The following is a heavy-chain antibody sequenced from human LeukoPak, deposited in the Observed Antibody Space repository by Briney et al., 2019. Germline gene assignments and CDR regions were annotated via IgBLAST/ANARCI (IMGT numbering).Heavy chain of an antibody. V-gene: IGHV3-15*01. D-gene: IGHD2-2*01. J-gene: IGHJ4*02. CDR3: TTGPEPAAMVFDF. CDR1: GFTLSSYS. CDR2: LKSNRDGGTT. Sequence: GGSLRLSCAASGFTLSSYSMNWVRQAPGKGLEWVGRLKSNRDGGTTDYAAPVEGRFSISRDDSRNTLFLQMDSLKTDDTAVYFCTTGPEPAAMVFDFWGQGTLVTVSS.